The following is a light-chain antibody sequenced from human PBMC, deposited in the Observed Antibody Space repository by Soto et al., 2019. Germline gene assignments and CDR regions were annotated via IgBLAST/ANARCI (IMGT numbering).Light chain of an antibody. J-gene: IGLJ3*02. Sequence: QSVLTQPPSASGSPGQSVTISCTGTSSDVGGYNYVSWYQQHPGKAPKLMIYEVSKRPSGVPDRFSGSKSGNTASLTVSGLQAEDEADYYCAAWDDSLSGWVFGGGTKVTVL. CDR2: EVS. V-gene: IGLV2-8*01. CDR3: AAWDDSLSGWV. CDR1: SSDVGGYNY.